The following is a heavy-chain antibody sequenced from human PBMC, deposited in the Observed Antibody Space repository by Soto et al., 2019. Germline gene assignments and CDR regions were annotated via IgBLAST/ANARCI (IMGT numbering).Heavy chain of an antibody. Sequence: QVQLQESGPGLVKPSETLSLTCTVSGGSMSSYYWSWIWQPPGKGLEWIGYIYYSGSTNYNPSLKSRVTISVDTSKNQFSLKLSSVTAADTAVYYCARRYGYSFDYWGQGTLVTVSS. CDR1: GGSMSSYY. D-gene: IGHD1-1*01. CDR3: ARRYGYSFDY. J-gene: IGHJ4*02. CDR2: IYYSGST. V-gene: IGHV4-59*08.